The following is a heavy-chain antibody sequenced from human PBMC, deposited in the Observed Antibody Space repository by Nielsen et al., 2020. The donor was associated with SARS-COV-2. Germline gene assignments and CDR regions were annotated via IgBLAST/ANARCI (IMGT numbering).Heavy chain of an antibody. J-gene: IGHJ4*02. CDR1: GFTFSSYW. V-gene: IGHV3-74*01. CDR3: CLVGAV. Sequence: GESLKISCAASGFTFSSYWMHWVRQAPGKGLVWVSRINSDGSSTSYADSVKGRFTISRDNAKNTLYLQMNSLRAEDTAVYYYCLVGAVWGQGTLVTVSS. CDR2: INSDGSST. D-gene: IGHD1-26*01.